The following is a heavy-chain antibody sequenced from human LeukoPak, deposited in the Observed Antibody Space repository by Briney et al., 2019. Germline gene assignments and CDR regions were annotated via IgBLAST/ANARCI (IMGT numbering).Heavy chain of an antibody. CDR3: ARGEPDFWSGYPFDY. CDR2: IWYDGSNK. Sequence: PGGSLRLSCAASGFTFSNYGMHWVRQAPGKGREWVAVIWYDGSNKYYADSVKGRFTISRDNSKNTLYLQMNSLRAEDTAVYYCARGEPDFWSGYPFDYWGQGTLVTVSS. V-gene: IGHV3-33*01. D-gene: IGHD3-3*01. J-gene: IGHJ4*02. CDR1: GFTFSNYG.